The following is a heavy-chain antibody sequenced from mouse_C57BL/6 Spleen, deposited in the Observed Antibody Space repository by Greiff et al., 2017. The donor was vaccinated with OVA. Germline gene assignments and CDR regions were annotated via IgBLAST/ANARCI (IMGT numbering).Heavy chain of an antibody. J-gene: IGHJ4*01. V-gene: IGHV1-19*01. Sequence: VQLQQSGPVLVKPGASVKMSCKASGYTFTDYYMNWVKQSHGKRLEWIGVINPYNGGTSYNQKFKGKATLTVDKSSSTAYMELNRLTSEDSAVYYCARSDCDSSYDYAMDYWGQGTSGTVSS. D-gene: IGHD1-1*01. CDR1: GYTFTDYY. CDR2: INPYNGGT. CDR3: ARSDCDSSYDYAMDY.